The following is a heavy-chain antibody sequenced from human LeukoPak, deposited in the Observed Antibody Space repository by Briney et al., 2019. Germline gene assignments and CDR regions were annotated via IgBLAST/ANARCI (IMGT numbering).Heavy chain of an antibody. CDR1: GGSISSSNYY. CDR3: ARVAYYGDPGGYRGYYYYYMDV. D-gene: IGHD4-17*01. V-gene: IGHV4-39*07. CDR2: IYYSGST. Sequence: SETLSLTCTVSGGSISSSNYYWGWIRQPPGKGLEWIGCIYYSGSTYYNPSLKSRVTRSVDTSKNQFSLKLSSVTAADTAVYYCARVAYYGDPGGYRGYYYYYMDVWGKGTTVTVSS. J-gene: IGHJ6*03.